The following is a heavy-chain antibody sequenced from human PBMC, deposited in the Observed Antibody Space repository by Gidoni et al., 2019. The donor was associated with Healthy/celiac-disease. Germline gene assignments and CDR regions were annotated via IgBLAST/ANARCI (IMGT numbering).Heavy chain of an antibody. CDR3: AKCRGDGYNWFNYFDY. CDR1: GFTFSRYG. CDR2: ISYDGSNK. J-gene: IGHJ4*02. Sequence: QVQLVESGGGVVQPGRSLRLSCAASGFTFSRYGMHWVRQAPGQGLEWVAVISYDGSNKDNADSVKGRFTISRDNSKNTLYLQMNSLRAEDTAVYYCAKCRGDGYNWFNYFDYWGQGTLVTVSS. V-gene: IGHV3-30*18. D-gene: IGHD2-21*01.